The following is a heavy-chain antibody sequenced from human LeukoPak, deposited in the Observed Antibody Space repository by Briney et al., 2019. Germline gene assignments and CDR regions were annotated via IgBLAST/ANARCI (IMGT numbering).Heavy chain of an antibody. CDR3: ARGRRSSVGYYDSSGYYRTKPFDY. V-gene: IGHV4-34*01. J-gene: IGHJ4*02. Sequence: SETLSLTCAVYGGSFSGYYWSWIRQPPGKELEWIGEINHSGSPNYNPSLKSRVTISVDTSKNRFSLKLSSVTAADTAVYYCARGRRSSVGYYDSSGYYRTKPFDYWGQGTLVTVSS. CDR2: INHSGSP. CDR1: GGSFSGYY. D-gene: IGHD3-22*01.